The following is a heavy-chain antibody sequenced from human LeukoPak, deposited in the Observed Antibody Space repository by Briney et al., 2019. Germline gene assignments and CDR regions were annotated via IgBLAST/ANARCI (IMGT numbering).Heavy chain of an antibody. CDR1: GGSISSSSYY. CDR2: IYYSGST. V-gene: IGHV4-39*07. CDR3: ARGGYYDSSAYYP. Sequence: SETLSLTCTVSGGSISSSSYYWGWIRQPPGKGLEWIGSIYYSGSTYYNPSLKSRVTISVDTSKNQFSLKLSSVTAADTALYYCARGGYYDSSAYYPFGQGTLVTVSS. D-gene: IGHD3-22*01. J-gene: IGHJ5*02.